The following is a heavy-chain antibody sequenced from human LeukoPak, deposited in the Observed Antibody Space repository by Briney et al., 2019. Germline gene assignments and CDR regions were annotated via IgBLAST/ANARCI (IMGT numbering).Heavy chain of an antibody. Sequence: PSETLSLTCTVSGGSINSYYWGWIRQPPGKGLEGIGSIYYSGSTYYNPSLKSRVTISVDTSKNQFSLKLSSVTAADTAVYYCAREVMSDSSGYLTHDYNWFDPWGQGTLVSVSS. CDR2: IYYSGST. D-gene: IGHD3-22*01. V-gene: IGHV4-39*07. J-gene: IGHJ5*02. CDR3: AREVMSDSSGYLTHDYNWFDP. CDR1: GGSINSYY.